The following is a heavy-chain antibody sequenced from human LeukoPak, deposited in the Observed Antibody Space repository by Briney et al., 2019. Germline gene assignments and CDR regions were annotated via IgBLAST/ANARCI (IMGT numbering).Heavy chain of an antibody. CDR3: ARVRGGSGSYYGPFDY. Sequence: PGRSLRLSCAASGFTFSSYGMHWVRQAPGKGLEWVAAIWYDGSNKYYADSVKGRFTISRDNSKNTLYLQMNSLRAEDTAVYYCARVRGGSGSYYGPFDYWGQGTLVTVSS. CDR2: IWYDGSNK. CDR1: GFTFSSYG. V-gene: IGHV3-33*01. J-gene: IGHJ4*02. D-gene: IGHD1-26*01.